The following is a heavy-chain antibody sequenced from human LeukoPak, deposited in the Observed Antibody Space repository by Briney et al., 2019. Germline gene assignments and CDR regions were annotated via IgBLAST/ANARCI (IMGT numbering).Heavy chain of an antibody. Sequence: SVKVSCKASGGTFSSYAISWVRQAAGQGLEWMGWIIPIFGTANYAQKFQGRVTITTDESTSTAYMELSSLRSEDTAVYYCARCLTMVRGVITYYFDYWGQGTLVTVSS. CDR1: GGTFSSYA. CDR3: ARCLTMVRGVITYYFDY. D-gene: IGHD3-10*01. CDR2: IIPIFGTA. J-gene: IGHJ4*02. V-gene: IGHV1-69*05.